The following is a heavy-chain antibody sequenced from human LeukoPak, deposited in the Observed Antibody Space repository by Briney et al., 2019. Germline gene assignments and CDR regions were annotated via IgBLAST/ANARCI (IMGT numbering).Heavy chain of an antibody. CDR2: INHSGST. Sequence: SSETLSLTCAVYGGSFSGHYWSWIRQPPGKGLEWIGEINHSGSTNYNPSLKSRVTISIDTSKNQISLRLTSVTATDTAMYYCARQTGSGLFTLPGGQGTLVTVSS. D-gene: IGHD3/OR15-3a*01. CDR3: ARQTGSGLFTLP. J-gene: IGHJ4*02. CDR1: GGSFSGHY. V-gene: IGHV4-34*01.